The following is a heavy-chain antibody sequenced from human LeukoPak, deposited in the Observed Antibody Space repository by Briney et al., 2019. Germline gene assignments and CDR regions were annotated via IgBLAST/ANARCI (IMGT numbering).Heavy chain of an antibody. CDR3: AKTAYCSGGSCYSGYYYYYYMDV. D-gene: IGHD2-15*01. CDR1: GFTFSSYA. Sequence: GGSLRLSRAASGFTFSSYAMSSVRQAPGKGLEWVSAISGSGGSTYYADSVKGRFTISRDNSKNTLYLQMNSLIAEDTAVYYCAKTAYCSGGSCYSGYYYYYYMDVWGEGTTVTVSS. V-gene: IGHV3-23*01. J-gene: IGHJ6*03. CDR2: ISGSGGST.